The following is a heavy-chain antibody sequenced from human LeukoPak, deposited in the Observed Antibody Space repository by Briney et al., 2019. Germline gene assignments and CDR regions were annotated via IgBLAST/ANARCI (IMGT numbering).Heavy chain of an antibody. CDR1: GGSISNHY. D-gene: IGHD3-9*01. Sequence: SGTLSRTCTVSGGSISNHYWSWIRRPPGKGLEWIGYIFYERSTNYNPSFKSRVTMSLDTPKSQFSLRLTSVTAADTAVYYCARADRVSFDDVSTGFHREGCFFDHWGRGILVSVSS. V-gene: IGHV4-59*11. CDR2: IFYERST. CDR3: ARADRVSFDDVSTGFHREGCFFDH. J-gene: IGHJ4*02.